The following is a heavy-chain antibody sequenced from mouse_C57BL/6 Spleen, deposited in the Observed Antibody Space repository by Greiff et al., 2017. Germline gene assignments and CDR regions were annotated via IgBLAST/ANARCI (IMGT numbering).Heavy chain of an antibody. V-gene: IGHV5-17*01. CDR1: GFTFSDYG. D-gene: IGHD1-1*01. CDR2: ISSGSSTI. Sequence: EVQLVESGAGLVKPGGSLKLSCAASGFTFSDYGMHWVRQAPEQGLEWVAYISSGSSTIYYADTVKGRVTISIDKAKNTLCLQMTSLRSEDTAMYYCARGYYGSSYVDYWGQGTTLTVSS. CDR3: ARGYYGSSYVDY. J-gene: IGHJ2*01.